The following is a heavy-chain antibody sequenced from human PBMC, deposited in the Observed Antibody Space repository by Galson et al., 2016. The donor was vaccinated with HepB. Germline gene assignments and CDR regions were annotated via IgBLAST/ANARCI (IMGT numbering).Heavy chain of an antibody. Sequence: SLRLSCAGSGFSFSDYHIHWVRQAPGKGLEYVSGISTNGDIIWYADSVKGRFTISRDNSKNTLYLQMSSLRVEDTAVYHCVKEGGTEVFWWGQGTLVTVSS. J-gene: IGHJ4*02. CDR3: VKEGGTEVFW. CDR1: GFSFSDYH. D-gene: IGHD3-16*01. V-gene: IGHV3-64D*06. CDR2: ISTNGDII.